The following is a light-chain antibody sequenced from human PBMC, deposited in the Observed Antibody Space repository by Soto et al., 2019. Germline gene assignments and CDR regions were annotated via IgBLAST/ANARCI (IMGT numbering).Light chain of an antibody. J-gene: IGKJ2*01. CDR3: QQYGSSPPYT. V-gene: IGKV3-20*01. CDR2: GAS. CDR1: QSFSSTY. Sequence: EIVLTQSPGTLSLSPGERATLSCRASQSFSSTYLAWYQQKPGQAPRLLIYGASSRATGIPERFSGSGSGTDFTLTISRLEPEDFAAYYCQQYGSSPPYTFGQGTKLEIK.